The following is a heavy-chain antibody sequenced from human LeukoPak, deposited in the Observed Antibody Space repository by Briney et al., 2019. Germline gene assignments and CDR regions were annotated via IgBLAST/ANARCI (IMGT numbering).Heavy chain of an antibody. V-gene: IGHV4-4*07. Sequence: SETLSLTCTVSGGSTSSDHWSWIRQPAGKGLERIGRIYASGSTNYSPSLKSRATMSVDTSKNQFSLKLSSVTAADTAVYYCARGPGTSNYYYYYGMDVWGQGTTVTVSS. D-gene: IGHD3-10*01. CDR2: IYASGST. J-gene: IGHJ6*02. CDR1: GGSTSSDH. CDR3: ARGPGTSNYYYYYGMDV.